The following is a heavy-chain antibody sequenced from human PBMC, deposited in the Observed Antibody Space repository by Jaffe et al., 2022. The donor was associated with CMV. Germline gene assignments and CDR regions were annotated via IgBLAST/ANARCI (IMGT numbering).Heavy chain of an antibody. D-gene: IGHD3-22*01. CDR2: ISYDGSNK. V-gene: IGHV3-30*18. CDR1: GFTFSSYG. Sequence: QVQLVESGGGVVQPGRSLRLSCAASGFTFSSYGMHWVRQAPGKGLEWVAVISYDGSNKYYADSVKGRFTISRDNSKNTLYLQMNSLRAEDTAVYYCAKDRIRITMIGTFDYWGQGTLVTVSS. J-gene: IGHJ4*02. CDR3: AKDRIRITMIGTFDY.